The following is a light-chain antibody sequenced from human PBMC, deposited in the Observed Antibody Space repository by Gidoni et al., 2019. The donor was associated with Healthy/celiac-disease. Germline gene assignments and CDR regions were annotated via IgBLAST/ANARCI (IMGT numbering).Light chain of an antibody. Sequence: QSVLTPPPSVSAAPGQKVTSSCSGISSTIGNNYVSWYQQLPGTAPKLLIYDNNKRPSGIPDRFSGSKSGTSATLGITGLQTGDEADYYCGTWDSSRGVFGTGTKVTVL. CDR1: SSTIGNNY. J-gene: IGLJ1*01. V-gene: IGLV1-51*01. CDR2: DNN. CDR3: GTWDSSRGV.